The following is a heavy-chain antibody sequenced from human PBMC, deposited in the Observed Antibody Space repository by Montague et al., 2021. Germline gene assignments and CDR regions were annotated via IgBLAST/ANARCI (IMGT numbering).Heavy chain of an antibody. CDR3: ARVLSSWYVGWFDP. V-gene: IGHV4-39*07. Sequence: SETLSLTCTVSGASITSNIYYWGWIRQSPGKGLEWIGSIYYSGSSFYQPSLKSRITMAVDTSRNQFSLKLSSVTAADTAIYYCARVLSSWYVGWFDPWGQGTLVTVSS. D-gene: IGHD6-13*01. CDR2: IYYSGSS. CDR1: GASITSNIYY. J-gene: IGHJ5*02.